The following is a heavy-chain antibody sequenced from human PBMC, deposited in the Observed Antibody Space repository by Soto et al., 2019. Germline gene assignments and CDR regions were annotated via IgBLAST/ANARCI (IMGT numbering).Heavy chain of an antibody. J-gene: IGHJ4*02. V-gene: IGHV3-23*01. CDR3: AKRPFVREYYFDF. CDR1: GFKVSNYA. D-gene: IGHD2-8*01. Sequence: EVQLLESGGGLVQPGGSLRLTCAASGFKVSNYAMSWVRRAPGKGLEWVSAISGSGGSTYYADSVKGRFTISRDNSKNTLYLPMNSLRAEDTAVYYCAKRPFVREYYFDFLGQGTLVTFSS. CDR2: ISGSGGST.